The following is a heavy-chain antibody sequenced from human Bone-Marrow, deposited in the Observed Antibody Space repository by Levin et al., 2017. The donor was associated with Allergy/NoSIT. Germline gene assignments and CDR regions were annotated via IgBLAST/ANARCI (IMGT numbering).Heavy chain of an antibody. CDR1: GFTFSGSA. V-gene: IGHV3-73*01. CDR3: TRHSPGYCSGGSCLPSDY. D-gene: IGHD2-15*01. CDR2: IRSKANSYAT. J-gene: IGHJ4*02. Sequence: GESLKISCAASGFTFSGSAMHWVRQASGKGLEWVGRIRSKANSYATAYAASVKGRFTISRDDSKNTAYLQMNSLKTEDTAVYYCTRHSPGYCSGGSCLPSDYWGQGTLVTVSS.